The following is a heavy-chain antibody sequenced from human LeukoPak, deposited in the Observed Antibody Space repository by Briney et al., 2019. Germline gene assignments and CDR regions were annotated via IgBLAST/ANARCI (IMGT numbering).Heavy chain of an antibody. CDR3: ARAGVRSGWYVN. J-gene: IGHJ4*02. D-gene: IGHD6-19*01. CDR2: IDPNSGGT. Sequence: ASVKVSCKASGYTFTGYYMHWGRQAPGQGLEWVGWIDPNSGGTNYAQKFEGRVTMTRDTSISTAYMELSRLRSDDTAVYYCARAGVRSGWYVNWGQGTLVTVSS. V-gene: IGHV1-2*02. CDR1: GYTFTGYY.